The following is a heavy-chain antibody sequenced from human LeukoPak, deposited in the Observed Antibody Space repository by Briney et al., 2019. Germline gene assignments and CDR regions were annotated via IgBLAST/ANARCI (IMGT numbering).Heavy chain of an antibody. CDR1: RFTFSRYW. Sequence: GGSLTLSCAASRFTFSRYWMHWVRQAAGRGLMWVSRINSDGISTRYADSVKGRFTISRDNAKNTLYLQMNSLRAEDTAVYYCARDGNYYDSSGPADYWGQGTLVTVSS. J-gene: IGHJ4*02. CDR2: INSDGIST. CDR3: ARDGNYYDSSGPADY. D-gene: IGHD3-22*01. V-gene: IGHV3-74*01.